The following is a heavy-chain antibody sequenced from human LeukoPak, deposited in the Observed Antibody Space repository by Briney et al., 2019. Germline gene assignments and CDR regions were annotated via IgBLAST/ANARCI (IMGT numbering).Heavy chain of an antibody. V-gene: IGHV3-21*01. CDR1: GFTFSSYS. D-gene: IGHD3-22*01. J-gene: IGHJ1*01. CDR2: ISSSSSYI. Sequence: GGSLRLSCAASGFTFSSYSMNWVRQAPGKGLEWVSSISSSSSYIYYADSVKGRLTISRDNAKNSLYLQMNSLRAEDTAVYYCARVYYDSSGYYGYFQHWGQGTLVTVSS. CDR3: ARVYYDSSGYYGYFQH.